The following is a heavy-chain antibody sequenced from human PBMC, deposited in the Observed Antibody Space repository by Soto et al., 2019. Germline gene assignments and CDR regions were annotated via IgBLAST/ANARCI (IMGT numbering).Heavy chain of an antibody. CDR2: TYYGSKWFN. D-gene: IGHD6-13*01. Sequence: SQTLSLTCAISGDSVSSDSVAWNWIRQSPSRGLEWLGRTYYGSKWFNDYAISVKSRIITTPDTSKNQVSLQLKSVTPEDTAVYYCVRGLAAAGPAFFYYGLDVWGHGPTVTVPS. V-gene: IGHV6-1*01. J-gene: IGHJ6*02. CDR1: GDSVSSDSVA. CDR3: VRGLAAAGPAFFYYGLDV.